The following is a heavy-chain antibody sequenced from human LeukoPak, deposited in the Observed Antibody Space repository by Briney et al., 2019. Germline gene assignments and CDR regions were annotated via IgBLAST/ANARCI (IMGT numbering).Heavy chain of an antibody. Sequence: PGGSLRLSCAASAFTFSSYSMNWVRQAPGKGLEWVSSISSSSSYIYYADSVKGRFTISRDNAKNSLYLQMNSLRAEDTAVYYCASLNEPEQLDAFDIWGQGTMVTVSS. CDR1: AFTFSSYS. J-gene: IGHJ3*02. CDR2: ISSSSSYI. D-gene: IGHD1-14*01. CDR3: ASLNEPEQLDAFDI. V-gene: IGHV3-21*01.